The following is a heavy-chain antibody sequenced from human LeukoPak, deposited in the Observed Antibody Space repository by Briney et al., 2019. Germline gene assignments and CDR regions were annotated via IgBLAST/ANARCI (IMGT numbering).Heavy chain of an antibody. V-gene: IGHV1-69*05. J-gene: IGHJ6*03. CDR2: IIPIFGTA. Sequence: SVKVSCKASGGTFSSYAISWLRQAPGQGLEWMGGIIPIFGTANYAQKFQGRVTITTDESTSTAYMELSSLRSEDTAVYYCARGIAAAGQLELARYYHYYYMDVWGKGTTVTVSS. CDR3: ARGIAAAGQLELARYYHYYYMDV. CDR1: GGTFSSYA. D-gene: IGHD6-13*01.